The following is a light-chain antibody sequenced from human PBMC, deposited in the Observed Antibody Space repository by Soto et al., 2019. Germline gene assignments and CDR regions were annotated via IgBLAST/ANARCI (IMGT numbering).Light chain of an antibody. CDR3: AAWDDSLSGPV. CDR1: SSNIGRRF. CDR2: SNN. V-gene: IGLV1-47*02. J-gene: IGLJ2*01. Sequence: QSSFTQPPSASATPGQRLTIPCSASSSNIGRRFVYWYQHLPGTAPKLLIYSNNQRPSGVPDRFSGSKYGTSASLGISGLRSEDEADYYCAAWDDSLSGPVFGGGTQLTVL.